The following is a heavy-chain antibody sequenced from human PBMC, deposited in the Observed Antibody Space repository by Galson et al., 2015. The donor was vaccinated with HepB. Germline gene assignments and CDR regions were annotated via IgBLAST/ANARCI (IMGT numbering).Heavy chain of an antibody. CDR2: INQDGSSQ. V-gene: IGHV3-7*03. Sequence: SLRLSCAASGFTFSSYWMNWVRQAPGKGLEWVAHINQDGSSQYYVDSVKGRFTISRDNAKDAVYLQLDSLRAEETAVNYCARRISLVRGIITKPDYYYGMDVWGQGTTVTVAS. D-gene: IGHD3-10*01. CDR3: ARRISLVRGIITKPDYYYGMDV. CDR1: GFTFSSYW. J-gene: IGHJ6*02.